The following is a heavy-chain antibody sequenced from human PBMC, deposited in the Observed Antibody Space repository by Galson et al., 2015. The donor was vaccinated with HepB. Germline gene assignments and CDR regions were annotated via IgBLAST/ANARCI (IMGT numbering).Heavy chain of an antibody. CDR3: APGLTPGGEYQLFAFDI. CDR1: GGSFSGYY. V-gene: IGHV4-34*01. Sequence: ETLSLTCAVYGGSFSGYYWSWIRQPPGKGLEWIGEINHSGSTNYNPSLKSRVTISVDTSKNQFSLKLSSVTAADTAVYYCAPGLTPGGEYQLFAFDIWGQGTMVTVSS. J-gene: IGHJ3*02. CDR2: INHSGST. D-gene: IGHD2-2*01.